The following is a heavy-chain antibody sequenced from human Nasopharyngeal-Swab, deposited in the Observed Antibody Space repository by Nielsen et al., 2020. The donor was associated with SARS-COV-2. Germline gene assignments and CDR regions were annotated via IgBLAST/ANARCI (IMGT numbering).Heavy chain of an antibody. CDR3: VKDSSGYEFDS. Sequence: GESLKISCSASGFTFSNYAMHLVRQAPGKGLEYVSAISSTGGNTYYTDSVKGRFTISRDNSKNTLCLQMGSLRVEDTAVYYCVKDSSGYEFDSWGQGTLVTVSS. J-gene: IGHJ4*02. D-gene: IGHD3-22*01. V-gene: IGHV3-64D*06. CDR1: GFTFSNYA. CDR2: ISSTGGNT.